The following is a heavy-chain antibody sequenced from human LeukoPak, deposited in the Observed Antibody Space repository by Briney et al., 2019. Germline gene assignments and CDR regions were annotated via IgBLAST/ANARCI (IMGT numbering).Heavy chain of an antibody. J-gene: IGHJ4*02. D-gene: IGHD5-18*01. V-gene: IGHV4-38-2*02. CDR3: ARGGPAMALDY. Sequence: RTSETLSLTCTVSGYSISSGYYWGWIRQSPGQGLEWIEIISHSGSTYDNPSLKSRVTISLDTSKNQISLRLRSVTAADTAVYYCARGGPAMALDYWGQGTLVTVSS. CDR1: GYSISSGYY. CDR2: ISHSGST.